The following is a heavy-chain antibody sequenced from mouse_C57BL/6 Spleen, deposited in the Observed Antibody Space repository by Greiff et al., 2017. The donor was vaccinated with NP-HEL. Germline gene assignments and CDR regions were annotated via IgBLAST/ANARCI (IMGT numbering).Heavy chain of an antibody. J-gene: IGHJ4*01. D-gene: IGHD1-1*01. CDR2: IDPEDGET. CDR1: GFNIKDYY. CDR3: ARGYYGSSYLYYYAMDY. Sequence: VQLQQSGAGLVKPGASVKLSCTASGFNIKDYYMHWVKQRTEQGLEWIGRIDPEDGETKYAPKFQGKATITADTSSNTAYLQLSSLTSEDTAVYYCARGYYGSSYLYYYAMDYWGQGTSVTVSS. V-gene: IGHV14-2*01.